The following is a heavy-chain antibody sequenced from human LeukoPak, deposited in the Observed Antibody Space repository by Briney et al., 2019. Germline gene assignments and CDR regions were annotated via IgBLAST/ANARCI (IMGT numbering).Heavy chain of an antibody. CDR3: ARHLYCSSTSCSFDY. CDR2: IYHSGST. Sequence: SETLSLTCAVSGYSISSGYYWGWIRPPPGKGLEWIGSIYHSGSTYYNPSLKSRVTISVDTSKNQFSLKLGSVTAADTAVYYCARHLYCSSTSCSFDYWGQGTLVTVSS. V-gene: IGHV4-38-2*01. D-gene: IGHD2-2*01. CDR1: GYSISSGYY. J-gene: IGHJ4*02.